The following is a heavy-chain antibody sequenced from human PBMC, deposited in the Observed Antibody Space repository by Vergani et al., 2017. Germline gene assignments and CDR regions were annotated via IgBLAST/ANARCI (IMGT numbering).Heavy chain of an antibody. V-gene: IGHV1-18*01. D-gene: IGHD2-2*01. Sequence: QVQLVQSGAEVKKPGASVKVSCKASGYTFTSYGISWVRQAPGQGLEWMGWISAYNGNTNYAQKLQGRVTMTTDTSTSTAYIELRSLRSDETAVYYCAGELVVPAATRTYDAFDIWGQGTMVTVSS. J-gene: IGHJ3*02. CDR3: AGELVVPAATRTYDAFDI. CDR2: ISAYNGNT. CDR1: GYTFTSYG.